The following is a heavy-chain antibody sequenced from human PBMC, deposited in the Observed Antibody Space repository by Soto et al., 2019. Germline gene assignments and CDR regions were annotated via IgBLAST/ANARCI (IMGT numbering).Heavy chain of an antibody. D-gene: IGHD1-1*01. CDR1: GFTFDSYT. J-gene: IGHJ2*01. CDR2: ISATTTYK. CDR3: ARGGTSKSGHLWYVDL. Sequence: EVQVVESGGGLVKPGGSLKLSCTASGFTFDSYTMNWLRQAPGRGLELVSSISATTTYKYYADSVKGRFIISRDNARNSLYLQTNSLRAEDTAVYYCARGGTSKSGHLWYVDLWGRGTLVTVSS. V-gene: IGHV3-21*01.